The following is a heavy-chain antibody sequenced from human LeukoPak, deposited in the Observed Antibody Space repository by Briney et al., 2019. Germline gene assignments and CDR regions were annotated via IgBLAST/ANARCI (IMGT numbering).Heavy chain of an antibody. J-gene: IGHJ4*02. D-gene: IGHD3-22*01. CDR2: IYHSGST. CDR3: ARGYLAYYDSSGYVPYYFDY. V-gene: IGHV4-30-2*01. CDR1: GGSISSGGYS. Sequence: PSQTLSLTCAVSGGSISSGGYSWSWIRQPPGKGLEWIGYIYHSGSTYYNPSLKSRVTISVDTSKNQFSLKLSSVTAADAAVYYCARGYLAYYDSSGYVPYYFDYWGQGTLVTVSS.